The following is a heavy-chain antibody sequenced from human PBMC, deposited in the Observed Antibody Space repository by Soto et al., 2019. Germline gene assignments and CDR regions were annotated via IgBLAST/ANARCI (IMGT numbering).Heavy chain of an antibody. V-gene: IGHV1-18*01. J-gene: IGHJ6*02. CDR2: ISAYNGNT. Sequence: ASVKVSCKASGYTFTSYGISWVRQAPGQGLEWMGWISAYNGNTNYAQKLQGRVTMTTDTSTSTAYMELRSLRSDDTAVYYCAIAGVVVVAATLLEYYYYGMDVWGQGTTVTVSS. D-gene: IGHD2-15*01. CDR3: AIAGVVVVAATLLEYYYYGMDV. CDR1: GYTFTSYG.